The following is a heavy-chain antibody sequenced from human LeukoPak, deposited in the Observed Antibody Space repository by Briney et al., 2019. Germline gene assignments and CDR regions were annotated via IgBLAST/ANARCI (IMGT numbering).Heavy chain of an antibody. J-gene: IGHJ4*02. Sequence: GGSLRLSCAASGFTFTTYAMSWVRQAPGKGLGWVSGISNTGTSTNYADSVKGRFTISRDNSKNTLYLQMNSLRAEDTAVYYCAKEAPRPVRGFISVYFDYWGQGTLVTVSS. CDR3: AKEAPRPVRGFISVYFDY. V-gene: IGHV3-23*01. CDR1: GFTFTTYA. D-gene: IGHD3-10*02. CDR2: ISNTGTST.